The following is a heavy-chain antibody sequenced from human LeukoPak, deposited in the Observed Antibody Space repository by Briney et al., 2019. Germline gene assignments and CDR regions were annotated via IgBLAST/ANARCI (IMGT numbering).Heavy chain of an antibody. J-gene: IGHJ6*02. D-gene: IGHD6-25*01. Sequence: SQTLSLTCTVSGGSISSGGYYWSWIRQHPGKSLEWIGYIYYSGSTYYNPSLKSRVTISVDTSKNQFSLKLSSVTAADTAVYYCARDTDGYRSYYYYGMDVWGQGTTVTVSS. CDR3: ARDTDGYRSYYYYGMDV. V-gene: IGHV4-31*03. CDR1: GGSISSGGYY. CDR2: IYYSGST.